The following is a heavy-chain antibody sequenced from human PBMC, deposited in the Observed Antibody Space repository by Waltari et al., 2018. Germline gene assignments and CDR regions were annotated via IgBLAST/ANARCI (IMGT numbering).Heavy chain of an antibody. V-gene: IGHV4-34*01. D-gene: IGHD3-3*01. CDR3: TGGGNYDFWSHRPFVDP. CDR2: IRHPGNT. J-gene: IGHJ5*02. CDR1: GASFSAYY. Sequence: QVQLQQWGAGLLKPSETLSLTCSVSGASFSAYYWGWVRHVPGKGLEWIGQIRHPGNTNYNPSLQSRVAISIDTSRNQFSLRVFSVTAADTGLYFCTGGGNYDFWSHRPFVDPWGQGTQVTVSS.